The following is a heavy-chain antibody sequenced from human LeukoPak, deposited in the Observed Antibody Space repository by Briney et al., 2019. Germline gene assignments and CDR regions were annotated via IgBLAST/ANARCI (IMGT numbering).Heavy chain of an antibody. D-gene: IGHD1-26*01. CDR1: GYTFTSYY. Sequence: ASVTVSCKASGYTFTSYYMHWVRQAPGQGLEWMGIINPSGGSTSYAQKFQGRVTMTRDTSTSTVYMELSSLRSEDTAVYYCASLFATEGSYYYYYYGMDVWGQGTTVTVSS. J-gene: IGHJ6*02. CDR2: INPSGGST. V-gene: IGHV1-46*01. CDR3: ASLFATEGSYYYYYYGMDV.